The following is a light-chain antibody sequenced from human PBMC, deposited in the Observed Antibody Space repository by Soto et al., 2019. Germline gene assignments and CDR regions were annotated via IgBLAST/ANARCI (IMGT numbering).Light chain of an antibody. CDR2: LNSDGSH. CDR1: SGHSSYA. CDR3: QTWGTGIHV. J-gene: IGLJ1*01. V-gene: IGLV4-69*01. Sequence: QSVLTQSPSASASLGASVKLTCTLSSGHSSYAIAWHQQQPEKGPRYLMKLNSDGSHSKGDGIPDRFSGSSSGAERYLIISGLQSEDEADCYCQTWGTGIHVFGTGTKLTVL.